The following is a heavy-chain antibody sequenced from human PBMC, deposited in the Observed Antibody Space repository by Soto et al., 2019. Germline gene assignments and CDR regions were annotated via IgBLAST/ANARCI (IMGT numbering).Heavy chain of an antibody. V-gene: IGHV3-30*18. D-gene: IGHD6-19*01. CDR1: GFTFSDYA. CDR2: VSHDRRNT. Sequence: VQLVESGGGVVQPGRSLRLSCAASGFTFSDYAMHWVRQAPGKGLEWVAVVSHDRRNTHYADSVKGRFTISRDSSKNTVSLEMTSLRAEDTAVYYCAKEGRQWLVTSDFNYWGQGALVTVSS. J-gene: IGHJ4*02. CDR3: AKEGRQWLVTSDFNY.